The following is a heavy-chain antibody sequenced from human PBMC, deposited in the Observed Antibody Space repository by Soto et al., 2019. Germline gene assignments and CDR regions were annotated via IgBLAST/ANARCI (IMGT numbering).Heavy chain of an antibody. V-gene: IGHV3-23*05. CDR1: GLPFTTYL. D-gene: IGHD2-2*01. Sequence: EVQLLESGEALFKPGGSRSPSCAAPGLPFTTYLIPWARQAPGKGLEWVSSIDKSGGDTYYADSVKGRFTISRDNSKNTLYLQMNGLRAEDTALYYCAKDTYSRSWYFWGQGTLVTVSS. CDR2: IDKSGGDT. J-gene: IGHJ4*02. CDR3: AKDTYSRSWYF.